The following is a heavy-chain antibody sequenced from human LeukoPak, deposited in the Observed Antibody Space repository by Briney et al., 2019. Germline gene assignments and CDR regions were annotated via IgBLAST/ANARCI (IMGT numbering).Heavy chain of an antibody. Sequence: SETLSLTCAVSGGSISTTNYYWGWIRQPPGKGLEWIGSIYYNGNTYYNPSLKSRVTISVDTSKNQFSLKLSSVTAADTAVYYCARYGDYWFDPWGQGTLVTVSS. D-gene: IGHD4-17*01. CDR2: IYYNGNT. CDR1: GGSISTTNYY. CDR3: ARYGDYWFDP. J-gene: IGHJ5*02. V-gene: IGHV4-39*07.